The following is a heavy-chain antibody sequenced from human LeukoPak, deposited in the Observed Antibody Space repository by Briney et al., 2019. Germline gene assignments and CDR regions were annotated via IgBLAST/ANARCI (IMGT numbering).Heavy chain of an antibody. V-gene: IGHV3-74*01. CDR1: GFTFSSYW. CDR3: AREGYYDSSGYYF. Sequence: GGSLRLSCAASGFTFSSYWMHWVRQAPVKGLVWVSRINSDGSSTSYADSVKGRFTISRDNAKNTLYLQMNSLRAEDTAVYYCAREGYYDSSGYYFWGQGTLVTVSS. D-gene: IGHD3-22*01. CDR2: INSDGSST. J-gene: IGHJ4*02.